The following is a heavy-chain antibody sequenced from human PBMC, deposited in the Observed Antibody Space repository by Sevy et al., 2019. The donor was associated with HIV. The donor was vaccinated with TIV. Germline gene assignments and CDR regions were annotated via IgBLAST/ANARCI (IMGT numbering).Heavy chain of an antibody. CDR2: FDPQDAET. Sequence: ASVKVSCKVSGSTFSKLSIHWVRQAPGKGLEWMGDFDPQDAETIYAQRFQGRLTMTEDTFSDTAYMELSSLTSEDTAVYYCAIVGLRYWSGASCYQGDWFDPWGQGTLVTVSS. CDR1: GSTFSKLS. V-gene: IGHV1-24*01. J-gene: IGHJ5*02. D-gene: IGHD2-15*01. CDR3: AIVGLRYWSGASCYQGDWFDP.